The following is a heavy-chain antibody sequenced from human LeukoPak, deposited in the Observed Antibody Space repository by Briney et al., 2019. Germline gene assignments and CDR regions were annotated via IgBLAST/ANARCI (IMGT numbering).Heavy chain of an antibody. D-gene: IGHD3-22*01. V-gene: IGHV4-34*01. CDR3: ARRLHYYDSSGYPSPYFDL. Sequence: SSETLSLTCAVYGGSFSGYYWSWIRQPPGKGLEWIGEINHSGSTNYNPSLKSRVTISVDTSKNQFSLKLSSVTAADTAVYYCARRLHYYDSSGYPSPYFDLWGRGTLVTVSS. CDR2: INHSGST. J-gene: IGHJ2*01. CDR1: GGSFSGYY.